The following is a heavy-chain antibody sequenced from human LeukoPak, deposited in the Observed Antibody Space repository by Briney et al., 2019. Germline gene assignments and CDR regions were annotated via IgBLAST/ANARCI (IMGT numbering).Heavy chain of an antibody. Sequence: GASVKVSCKASGGTFSSYAISWVRQAPGQGLEWMGGIIPIFGTANYAQKFQGRVTITADKSTSTAYMELSSLRSEDTAVYYCARESGGDLLWFGERSSYMDVWGKGTTVTVSS. CDR2: IIPIFGTA. J-gene: IGHJ6*03. V-gene: IGHV1-69*06. CDR1: GGTFSSYA. CDR3: ARESGGDLLWFGERSSYMDV. D-gene: IGHD3-10*01.